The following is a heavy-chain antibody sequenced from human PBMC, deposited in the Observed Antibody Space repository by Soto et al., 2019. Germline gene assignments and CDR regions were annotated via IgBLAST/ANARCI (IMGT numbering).Heavy chain of an antibody. V-gene: IGHV4-39*01. Sequence: QVQLQESGPGLVKPSETLSLTCTVSGDSITSSTYYWDWIRQPPGKGLEWIGTVYYGGSTMYNPSLEGRVTISIDTSMNQFSLTLSSVTAADTAVYYCASRGTGIGPYFYGLDVWGQGTTVTVSS. D-gene: IGHD3-9*01. CDR3: ASRGTGIGPYFYGLDV. J-gene: IGHJ6*02. CDR2: VYYGGST. CDR1: GDSITSSTYY.